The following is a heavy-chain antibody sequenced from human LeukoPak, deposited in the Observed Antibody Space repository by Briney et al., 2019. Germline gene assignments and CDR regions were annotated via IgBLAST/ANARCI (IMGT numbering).Heavy chain of an antibody. J-gene: IGHJ6*03. CDR2: ISDLSNNR. D-gene: IGHD3-10*01. V-gene: IGHV3-11*04. CDR1: GFTFSDYY. CDR3: ARDDKLGELSPYYYYYYMDV. Sequence: GGSLRFSCAASGFTFSDYYMSWIRQAPGKGLEWLSYISDLSNNRYYADTVKGRFIISRDDAKNSVYLQMSSLRAEDTAVYYCARDDKLGELSPYYYYYYMDVWGKGTTVTVSS.